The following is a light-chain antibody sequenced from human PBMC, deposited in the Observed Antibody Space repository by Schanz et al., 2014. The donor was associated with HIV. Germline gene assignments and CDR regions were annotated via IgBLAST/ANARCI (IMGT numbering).Light chain of an antibody. J-gene: IGKJ4*01. V-gene: IGKV3-20*01. CDR1: QSVSTNS. CDR3: QYFGNSGGT. Sequence: EIVLTQSPVILSLSPGERASLSCRASQSVSTNSLGWYQQKRGQVPRLLIYSASRRANGIPDRFSGSGSGTEFTLTISSLEPEDFAVYYCQYFGNSGGTFGGGTKVEIK. CDR2: SAS.